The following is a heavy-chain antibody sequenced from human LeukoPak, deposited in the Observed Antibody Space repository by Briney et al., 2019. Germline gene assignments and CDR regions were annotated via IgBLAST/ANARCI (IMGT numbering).Heavy chain of an antibody. Sequence: SVKVSCKASGYTFTSYGISWVRQAPGQGLEWMGGIIPIFGTANYAQKFQGRVTITADESTSTAYMELSSLRSEDTAVYYCARDRGDHYYGSGSYWYCMDVWGKGTTVTISS. D-gene: IGHD3-10*01. J-gene: IGHJ6*03. CDR2: IIPIFGTA. CDR1: GYTFTSYG. CDR3: ARDRGDHYYGSGSYWYCMDV. V-gene: IGHV1-69*13.